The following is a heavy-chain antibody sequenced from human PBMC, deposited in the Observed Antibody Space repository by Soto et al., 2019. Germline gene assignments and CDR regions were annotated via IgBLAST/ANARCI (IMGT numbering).Heavy chain of an antibody. D-gene: IGHD6-19*01. CDR3: ARGGEWLAFDS. Sequence: QLQLQESGSGLVKPSQTLSLTCAVSGGSISSGGYSWSWIRQPPGKGLEWIGYIYHSGSTSYNPSLKSRAPISVVRAKSHFALKLSSVTAAHTAVYYCARGGEWLAFDSWVQGTLVTVSS. CDR1: GGSISSGGYS. J-gene: IGHJ4*02. V-gene: IGHV4-30-2*01. CDR2: IYHSGST.